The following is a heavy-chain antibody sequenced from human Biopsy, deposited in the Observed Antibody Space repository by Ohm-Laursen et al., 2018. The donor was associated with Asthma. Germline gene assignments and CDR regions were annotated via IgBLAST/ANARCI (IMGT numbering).Heavy chain of an antibody. Sequence: SLRLSCAASGFAFRSYAMHWVRQAPGKGLEWVAVGGSYYDGGLKYYADSVNGRFTVSRDDSKNTLYLQMNSLSPDDTAVYYCARDVMEWYLPAFDFWGQGTLVTVSS. D-gene: IGHD3-3*01. J-gene: IGHJ4*02. CDR3: ARDVMEWYLPAFDF. CDR1: GFAFRSYA. V-gene: IGHV3-30-3*01. CDR2: GGSYYDGGLK.